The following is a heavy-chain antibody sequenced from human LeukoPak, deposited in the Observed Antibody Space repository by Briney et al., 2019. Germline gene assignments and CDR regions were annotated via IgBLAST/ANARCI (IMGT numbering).Heavy chain of an antibody. CDR3: AKETSSTITIFGVVTSEYFQH. Sequence: GGSRRLSCAVSGFTFSGYAMSWVRQAPGKGLEWVSTISGSGGSTYYADSVKGRFTISRDNSKNTLYLQMNSLRAEDTAVYYCAKETSSTITIFGVVTSEYFQHWGQGTLVTVSS. D-gene: IGHD3-3*01. CDR1: GFTFSGYA. V-gene: IGHV3-23*01. J-gene: IGHJ1*01. CDR2: ISGSGGST.